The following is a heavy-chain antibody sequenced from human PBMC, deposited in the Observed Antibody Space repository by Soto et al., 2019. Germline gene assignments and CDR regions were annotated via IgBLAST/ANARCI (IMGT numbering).Heavy chain of an antibody. CDR2: IYYSGSA. J-gene: IGHJ4*02. D-gene: IGHD2-15*01. CDR3: ARDGPRLGYCSGGSCYPSRVFDY. CDR1: GGSISSGDYY. V-gene: IGHV4-30-4*01. Sequence: SETLSLTCTVSGGSISSGDYYWSWIRQPPGKGLEWIGYIYYSGSAYYNPSLKSRVTISVDTSKNQFSLKLSSVTAADTAVYYCARDGPRLGYCSGGSCYPSRVFDYWGQGTLVTVSS.